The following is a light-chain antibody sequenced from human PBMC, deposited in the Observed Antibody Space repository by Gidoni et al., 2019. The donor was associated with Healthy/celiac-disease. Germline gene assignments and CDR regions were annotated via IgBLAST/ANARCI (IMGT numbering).Light chain of an antibody. CDR3: QQYNNWPPWT. CDR2: GAS. V-gene: IGKV3-15*01. Sequence: EIVMTQSPATLSVSPGERATLSCRASQSVSSNLAWYQQKPGQAPRLLIYGASTRATGIPARFRGRGSGTEFTLTIRRLQSEDFAVYYCQQYNNWPPWTFGQGTKVEIQ. J-gene: IGKJ1*01. CDR1: QSVSSN.